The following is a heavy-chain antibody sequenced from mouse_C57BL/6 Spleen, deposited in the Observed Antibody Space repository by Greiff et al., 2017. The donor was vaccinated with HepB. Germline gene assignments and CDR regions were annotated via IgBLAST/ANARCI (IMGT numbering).Heavy chain of an antibody. Sequence: EVQLVESGGGLVQPGGSLSLSCAASGFTFTDYYMSWVRQPPGKALEWLGFIRNKANGYTTEYSASVKGRFTISSDNSQSILYLQRNALRAEDSATYYGARYYYGSFRYFDVWGTGTTVTVSS. CDR2: IRNKANGYTT. V-gene: IGHV7-3*01. CDR3: ARYYYGSFRYFDV. J-gene: IGHJ1*03. CDR1: GFTFTDYY. D-gene: IGHD1-1*01.